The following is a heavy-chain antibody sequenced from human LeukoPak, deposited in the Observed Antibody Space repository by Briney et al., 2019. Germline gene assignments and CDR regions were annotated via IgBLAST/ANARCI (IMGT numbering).Heavy chain of an antibody. Sequence: GGSLKLSCAASGFTFSSYAMSWVRQAPGKGLEGGSASSCSGGSTYYADSVKGRFTISRDNSKNTLYLQMNSLRAEDTAVYYCAKSLGSGWYSYYGMDVWGQGTTVTVSS. CDR1: GFTFSSYA. D-gene: IGHD6-19*01. J-gene: IGHJ6*02. V-gene: IGHV3-23*01. CDR2: SSCSGGST. CDR3: AKSLGSGWYSYYGMDV.